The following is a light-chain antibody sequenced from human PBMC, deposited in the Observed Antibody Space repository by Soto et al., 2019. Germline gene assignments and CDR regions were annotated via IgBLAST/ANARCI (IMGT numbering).Light chain of an antibody. J-gene: IGLJ2*01. Sequence: QSALTQPPSASGSPGQSVTISCTGSSSDVGGYNYVSWYQQHPGKAPKLMIYEVSKRPSGVPDRLSGSKSGNTASLTVSGLQAEDEADYNCRSYGGSSTVVFGGGTNLTVL. CDR3: RSYGGSSTVV. V-gene: IGLV2-8*01. CDR1: SSDVGGYNY. CDR2: EVS.